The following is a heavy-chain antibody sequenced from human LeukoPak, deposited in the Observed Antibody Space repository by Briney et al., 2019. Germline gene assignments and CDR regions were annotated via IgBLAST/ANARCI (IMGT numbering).Heavy chain of an antibody. J-gene: IGHJ4*02. D-gene: IGHD3-10*01. CDR1: GGSFSNYY. Sequence: SETLSLTCVVHGGSFSNYYWSWIRQPPGKGLEWIGEINHSGSTNYNPSLKSRVTVSVDRSKNQFSLKLSSVTAADTAVYYCARKENVYYYFDYWGQGTLVTVSS. V-gene: IGHV4-34*01. CDR3: ARKENVYYYFDY. CDR2: INHSGST.